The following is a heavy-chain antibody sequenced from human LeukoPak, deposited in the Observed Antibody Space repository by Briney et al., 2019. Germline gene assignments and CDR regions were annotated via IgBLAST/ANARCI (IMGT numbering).Heavy chain of an antibody. J-gene: IGHJ4*02. CDR2: ISYDGSNK. V-gene: IGHV3-30*03. D-gene: IGHD3-22*01. Sequence: PGGSLRLSCAASGFTFSSYGMHWVRQAPGKGLEWVAVISYDGSNKYYADSVKGRFTISRDNSKNTLYLQMKSLRAEDTAVYYCARDSGYYYDTSGLAWGQGTLVTVSS. CDR1: GFTFSSYG. CDR3: ARDSGYYYDTSGLA.